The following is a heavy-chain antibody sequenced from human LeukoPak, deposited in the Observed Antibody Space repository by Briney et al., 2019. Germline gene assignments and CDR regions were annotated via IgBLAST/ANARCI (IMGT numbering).Heavy chain of an antibody. CDR2: IWFDGSEK. CDR3: AKDSPAI. V-gene: IGHV3-33*06. CDR1: GFTFSSDG. Sequence: GGSLRLSCAASGFTFSSDGMHWVRQAPGKGLEWVAVIWFDGSEKYYADSVKGRFTISRDNSKNTLYLQMNSLRAEDTAVYYCAKDSPAIWGQGTLVTVSS. J-gene: IGHJ4*02.